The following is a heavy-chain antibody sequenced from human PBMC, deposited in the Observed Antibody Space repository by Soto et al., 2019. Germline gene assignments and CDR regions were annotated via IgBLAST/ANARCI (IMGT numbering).Heavy chain of an antibody. CDR2: IKFDGSGI. V-gene: IGHV3-7*01. J-gene: IGHJ4*02. Sequence: EVQLVESGGKVVQPGGSLRLSCVASGFTFSVYWMSWVRQAPGEGLEWVARIKFDGSGIQYAASVKGRFSISRDNAGNSVYLQMNSLRAEDTAVYYCARDSGYSSVDSVNHYFDSWGQGALVTVTS. CDR1: GFTFSVYW. D-gene: IGHD5-12*01. CDR3: ARDSGYSSVDSVNHYFDS.